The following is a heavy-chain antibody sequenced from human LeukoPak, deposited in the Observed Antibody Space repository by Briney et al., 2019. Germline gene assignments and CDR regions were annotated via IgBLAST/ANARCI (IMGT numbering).Heavy chain of an antibody. CDR1: GVSISSYY. J-gene: IGHJ4*02. V-gene: IGHV4-59*08. CDR3: ASGYSYGYSAY. D-gene: IGHD5-18*01. CDR2: IYYSGST. Sequence: PSETLSLTCTVSGVSISSYYWSWIRQPPGKGLEWIGYIYYSGSTNYNPSLKSRVTISVDTSKNQFSLKLSSVTAADTAVYYCASGYSYGYSAYWGQGTLVTVSS.